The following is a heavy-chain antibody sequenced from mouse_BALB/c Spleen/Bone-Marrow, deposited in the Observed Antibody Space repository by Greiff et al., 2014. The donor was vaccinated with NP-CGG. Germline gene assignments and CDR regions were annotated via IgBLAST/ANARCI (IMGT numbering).Heavy chain of an antibody. CDR2: IFPYNGGA. Sequence: EVQLQQSGPELVKPGASVKISCKASGYTFTDYNMHWVKLSHGKSLEWIGYIFPYNGGADYDQKFRSRATLTVDTSSTTAYMELRSLTSEDSAVYYCSRAANYDTHFDYWGQGTTLTVSS. V-gene: IGHV1S29*02. CDR1: GYTFTDYN. J-gene: IGHJ2*01. D-gene: IGHD2-4*01. CDR3: SRAANYDTHFDY.